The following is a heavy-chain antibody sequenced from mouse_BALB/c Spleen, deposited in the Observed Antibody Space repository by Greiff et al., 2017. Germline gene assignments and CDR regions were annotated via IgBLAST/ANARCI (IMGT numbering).Heavy chain of an antibody. CDR1: GYAFTNYL. J-gene: IGHJ4*01. CDR2: INPGSGGT. D-gene: IGHD2-2*01. Sequence: QVQLKQSGAELVRPGTSVKVSCKASGYAFTNYLIEWVKQRPGQGLEWIGVINPGSGGTNYNEKFKGKATLTADKSSSTAYMQLSSLTSDDSAVYFCARYGYDEGDYYAMDYWGQGTSVTVSS. CDR3: ARYGYDEGDYYAMDY. V-gene: IGHV1-54*03.